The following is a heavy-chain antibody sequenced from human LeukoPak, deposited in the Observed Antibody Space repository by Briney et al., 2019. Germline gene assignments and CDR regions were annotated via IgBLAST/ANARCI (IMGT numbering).Heavy chain of an antibody. V-gene: IGHV4-39*07. CDR2: IYYSGST. CDR1: GGSISSSSYY. J-gene: IGHJ5*02. CDR3: ARGDYYDGGGRNWFDP. D-gene: IGHD3-16*01. Sequence: SETLSLTCTVSGGSISSSSYYWGWIRQPPGKGLEWIGSIYYSGSTYYNPSLKSRVTMSVDTFRNQFSLRLTSVTAADTAVYYCARGDYYDGGGRNWFDPWGQGTLVTVSS.